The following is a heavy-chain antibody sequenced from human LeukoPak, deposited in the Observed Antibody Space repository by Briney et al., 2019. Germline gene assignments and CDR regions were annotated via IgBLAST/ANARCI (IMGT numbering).Heavy chain of an antibody. D-gene: IGHD2-2*01. Sequence: GGSLRLSCAASGFTFSSYGMHWVRQAPGKGLEWVAVIWYGGSNKYYADSVKGRFTISRDNSKNTLYLQMNSLRAEDTAVYYCAKDLVVGAVPAAPDYWGQGTLVTVSS. CDR2: IWYGGSNK. J-gene: IGHJ4*02. V-gene: IGHV3-30*02. CDR3: AKDLVVGAVPAAPDY. CDR1: GFTFSSYG.